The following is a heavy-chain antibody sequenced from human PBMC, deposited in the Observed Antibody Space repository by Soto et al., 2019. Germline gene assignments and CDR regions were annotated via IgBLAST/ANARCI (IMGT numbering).Heavy chain of an antibody. CDR1: GGSISSGDYY. CDR2: IYYSGST. J-gene: IGHJ5*02. V-gene: IGHV4-30-4*01. Sequence: PSETLSLTCTVSGGSISSGDYYWSWIRQPPGKGLEWIGYIYYSGSTYYNPSLKSRVTISVDTSKNQFSLKLSSVIAADTAVYYCARAEKGDYDFWSGYHDNWFDPWGQGTLVTVSS. CDR3: ARAEKGDYDFWSGYHDNWFDP. D-gene: IGHD3-3*01.